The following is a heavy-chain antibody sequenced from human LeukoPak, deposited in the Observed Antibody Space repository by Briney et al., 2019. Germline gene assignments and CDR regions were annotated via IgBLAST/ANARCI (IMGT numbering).Heavy chain of an antibody. CDR1: GFTFSDRY. CDR3: ARRNAMDV. Sequence: GGSLRLSCAASGFTFSDRYMGWVRQAPGKGLAWVSYISSSSHYTNYEASVRGRFIISRDNARDSLYLQMNSLRVEDTAVYYCARRNAMDVWGQGTTVIVFS. V-gene: IGHV3-11*03. J-gene: IGHJ6*02. CDR2: ISSSSHYT.